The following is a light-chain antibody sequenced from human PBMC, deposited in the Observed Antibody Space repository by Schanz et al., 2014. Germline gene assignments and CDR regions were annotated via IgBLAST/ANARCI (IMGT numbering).Light chain of an antibody. CDR1: SSDVGGHNY. CDR2: EVS. J-gene: IGLJ3*02. Sequence: QSALTQPRSVSGSPGQSVTISCAGTSSDVGGHNYVSWYQQHPGKAPKLMISEVSKRPSGVPDRFSGSKSGNTASLTVSGLQAEDEADYYCNSYAGSNNWVFGGGTKLTVL. CDR3: NSYAGSNNWV. V-gene: IGLV2-8*01.